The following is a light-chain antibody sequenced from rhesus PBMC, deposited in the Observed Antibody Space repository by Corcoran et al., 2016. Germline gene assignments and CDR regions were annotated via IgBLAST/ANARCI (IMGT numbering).Light chain of an antibody. J-gene: IGKJ2*01. Sequence: DIVMTQTPLSLPVTPGEPASISCRSSQSLLDSEDGNTYLDWYLQKPGQSPQLLIYEVSNRASGVPDRFSGSGSDTDFTLKISRVEAEDVGVYSCMQALEFPYSFGQGTKVEIK. CDR1: QSLLDSEDGNTY. CDR2: EVS. V-gene: IGKV2-104*02. CDR3: MQALEFPYS.